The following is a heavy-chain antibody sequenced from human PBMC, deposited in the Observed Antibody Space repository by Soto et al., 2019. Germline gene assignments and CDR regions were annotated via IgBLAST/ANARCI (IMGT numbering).Heavy chain of an antibody. V-gene: IGHV4-39*01. CDR2: IHYSGST. D-gene: IGHD1-26*01. CDR3: AITVGARDGFDI. Sequence: QLQLQESGPRLVKPSETLSLTCAVSGGSISGSSFYWGWIRQPPEKGLESIGSIHYSGSTYYNPSLKSRVTMSVDTSKNQFSLKLTSVTAADTAVYYCAITVGARDGFDIWGPGTMVTVSS. CDR1: GGSISGSSFY. J-gene: IGHJ3*02.